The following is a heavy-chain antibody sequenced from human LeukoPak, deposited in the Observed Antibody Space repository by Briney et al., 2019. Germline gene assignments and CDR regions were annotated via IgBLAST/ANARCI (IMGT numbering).Heavy chain of an antibody. CDR2: ISWDGSNK. Sequence: PGGSLRLSCAASAFTFSSYAMHWVRQAPGKGLEWVAVISWDGSNKYYADSVKGRFTISRDNSKNTLYLQMDSLRAEDTAVYYCAKSKSGSKPPGDAFDIWGQGTMVTVSS. D-gene: IGHD1-26*01. V-gene: IGHV3-30*04. J-gene: IGHJ3*02. CDR1: AFTFSSYA. CDR3: AKSKSGSKPPGDAFDI.